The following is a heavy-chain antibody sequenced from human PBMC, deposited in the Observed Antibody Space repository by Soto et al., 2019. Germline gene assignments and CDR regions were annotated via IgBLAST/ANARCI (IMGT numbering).Heavy chain of an antibody. CDR2: IYYSGST. D-gene: IGHD4-17*01. V-gene: IGHV4-30-4*01. CDR3: ARDYAVTPGGFDY. J-gene: IGHJ4*02. CDR1: GGSISSGDYY. Sequence: SETLSLTCTVSGGSISSGDYYWSWIRQPPGKGLEWIGYIYYSGSTYYNPSLKSRVTISVDTSKNQFSLKLSSVTAADTAVYYCARDYAVTPGGFDYWGQGTLVTVSS.